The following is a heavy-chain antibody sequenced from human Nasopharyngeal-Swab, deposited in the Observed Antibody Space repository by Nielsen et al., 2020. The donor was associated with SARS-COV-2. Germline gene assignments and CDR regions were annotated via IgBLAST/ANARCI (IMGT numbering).Heavy chain of an antibody. Sequence: GESLKISCAASGFTFSSYSMNWVRQAPGKGPEWVSSISSSSSYIYYADSVKGRFTSSRDNSKNTLYLQMNSLRAEDTAVYYCARDERGYSYGYPDYWGQGTLVTVSS. CDR3: ARDERGYSYGYPDY. V-gene: IGHV3-21*01. CDR1: GFTFSSYS. J-gene: IGHJ4*02. CDR2: ISSSSSYI. D-gene: IGHD5-18*01.